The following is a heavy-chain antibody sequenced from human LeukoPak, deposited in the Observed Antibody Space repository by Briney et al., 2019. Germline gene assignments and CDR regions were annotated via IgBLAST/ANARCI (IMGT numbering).Heavy chain of an antibody. Sequence: VSVKVSCKASGYTFTDYSMHWVRQAPGQGPEWLGWIIPKNGGTNYAQKFQGRVTMTRDTSVTTAYMELSRLTSDDTSIYYCAKVKDGGGSRFDYWGQGTPVTVSP. CDR3: AKVKDGGGSRFDY. D-gene: IGHD2-21*01. CDR1: GYTFTDYS. V-gene: IGHV1-2*02. J-gene: IGHJ4*02. CDR2: IIPKNGGT.